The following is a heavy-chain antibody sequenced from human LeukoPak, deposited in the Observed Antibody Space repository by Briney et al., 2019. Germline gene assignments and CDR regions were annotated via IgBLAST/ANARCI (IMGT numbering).Heavy chain of an antibody. J-gene: IGHJ3*02. Sequence: GESLKISCKASGYSFTTYWIGWVRQVPGKGLEWVGIIYPADSTAKYSPSFQGQVTISVDKSISTAYLQWSRLEASDTAMYYCARQTAPGIAAGSNAFDIWGQGTMVTVSS. CDR1: GYSFTTYW. CDR2: IYPADSTA. V-gene: IGHV5-51*01. CDR3: ARQTAPGIAAGSNAFDI. D-gene: IGHD6-13*01.